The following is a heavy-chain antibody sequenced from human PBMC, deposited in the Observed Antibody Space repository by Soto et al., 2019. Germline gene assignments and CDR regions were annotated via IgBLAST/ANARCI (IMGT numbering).Heavy chain of an antibody. Sequence: PGGSLRLSCAASGFTFSSYSMNWVRQAPGKGLEWVSSISSSSSYIYYADSVKGRFTISRDNAKNSLYLQMNSLRAEDTAVYYCAREGLYPLGYYYSGMDVWGQGTTVTVSS. CDR2: ISSSSSYI. CDR1: GFTFSSYS. CDR3: AREGLYPLGYYYSGMDV. D-gene: IGHD3-16*01. J-gene: IGHJ6*02. V-gene: IGHV3-21*01.